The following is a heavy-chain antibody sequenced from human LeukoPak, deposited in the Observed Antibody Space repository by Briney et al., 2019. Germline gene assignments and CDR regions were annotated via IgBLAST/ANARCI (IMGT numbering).Heavy chain of an antibody. V-gene: IGHV3-48*01. CDR2: INNNSDNT. J-gene: IGHJ4*02. D-gene: IGHD4-17*01. CDR3: ASSRPYGYGDYVLDY. Sequence: PGGSLRLSCAASGFTFRNYGMSWVRQAPGKGLEWVSSINNNSDNTYYADSVKGRFTISRDNAKNSLYLQMNSLRAEDTAVYYCASSRPYGYGDYVLDYWGQGTLVTVSS. CDR1: GFTFRNYG.